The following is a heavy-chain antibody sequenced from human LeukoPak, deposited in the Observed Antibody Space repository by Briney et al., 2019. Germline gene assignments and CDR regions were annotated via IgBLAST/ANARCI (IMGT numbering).Heavy chain of an antibody. D-gene: IGHD4-17*01. CDR1: GFTFSSHA. J-gene: IGHJ4*02. V-gene: IGHV3-30*04. CDR3: AKDLATVTPRGDFDY. Sequence: PGRSLRLSCAASGFTFSSHAMHWVRQAPGKGLEWVAVISYDGSNKYYADSVKGRFTISRDNSKNTLYLQMNSLRAEDTAVYYCAKDLATVTPRGDFDYWGQGTLVTVSS. CDR2: ISYDGSNK.